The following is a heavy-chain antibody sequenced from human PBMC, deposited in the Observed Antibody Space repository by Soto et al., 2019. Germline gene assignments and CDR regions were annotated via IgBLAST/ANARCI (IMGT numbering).Heavy chain of an antibody. V-gene: IGHV4-39*01. Sequence: PSETLSLTCTVSDGSISRSSYYWGWIRQPPGKGLEWIGSMYYSGGSTYYNPSLKSRVTISVDTSNNQFSLQLSSVTAADTAVYYCARSSYYGSGSYSGLDVWGQGTTVTVS. D-gene: IGHD3-10*01. CDR1: DGSISRSSYY. CDR2: MYYSGGST. CDR3: ARSSYYGSGSYSGLDV. J-gene: IGHJ6*02.